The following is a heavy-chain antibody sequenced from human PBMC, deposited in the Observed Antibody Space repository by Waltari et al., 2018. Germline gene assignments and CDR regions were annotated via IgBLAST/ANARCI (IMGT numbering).Heavy chain of an antibody. J-gene: IGHJ4*02. CDR1: RYTFTDYY. D-gene: IGHD6-13*01. V-gene: IGHV1-69-2*01. CDR3: VRGPRVAAAGLDY. CDR2: VEPEDGAT. Sequence: EAQLVQSGAEVKKPGATVKISCKGSRYTFTDYYIHWVQQAPEKGLDWMGLVEPEDGATVYAEKFQGRVTISAYTSTDTTHMELSSLRSEDTAVYYCVRGPRVAAAGLDYWGQGTLVTVSS.